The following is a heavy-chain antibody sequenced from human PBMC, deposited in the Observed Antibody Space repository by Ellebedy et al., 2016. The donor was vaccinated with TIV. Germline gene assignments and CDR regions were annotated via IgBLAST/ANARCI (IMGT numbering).Heavy chain of an antibody. D-gene: IGHD5/OR15-5a*01. J-gene: IGHJ4*02. V-gene: IGHV1-2*02. CDR3: TKDLTNIMSGDY. Sequence: AASVKVSCKTSGYTFTDYYIHWVRQAPGQGLEWMAWINPNSGGTNYAQKFQGRVTVTRDTSTSTAFLELNRLRSDDTAVYYCTKDLTNIMSGDYWGQGTLVTVSS. CDR1: GYTFTDYY. CDR2: INPNSGGT.